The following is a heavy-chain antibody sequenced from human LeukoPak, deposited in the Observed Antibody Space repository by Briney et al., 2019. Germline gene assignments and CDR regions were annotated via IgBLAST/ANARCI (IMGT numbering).Heavy chain of an antibody. CDR3: ARVVYDFWSGYGFDP. CDR2: IWYDGSNQ. J-gene: IGHJ5*02. V-gene: IGHV3-33*08. Sequence: PGGSLRLSCAASGFTFNNYGLHWVRQAPGKGLEWVAVIWYDGSNQYYADSVKGRFTISRDNSKNTLYLQMNSLRAEDTAVYYCARVVYDFWSGYGFDPWGQGTLVTVSS. CDR1: GFTFNNYG. D-gene: IGHD3-3*01.